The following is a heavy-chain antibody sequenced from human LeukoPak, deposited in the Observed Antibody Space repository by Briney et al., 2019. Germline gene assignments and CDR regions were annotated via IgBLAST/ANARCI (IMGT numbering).Heavy chain of an antibody. CDR1: GFTFSSYG. D-gene: IGHD6-13*01. CDR2: ISYDGSSK. V-gene: IGHV3-30*18. Sequence: GGSLRLSCAASGFTFSSYGMHWVRQAPGKGLEWVAVISYDGSSKYYADSVRGRFTISRDNSKNTLYLQMNSLRAEDTAVYYCAKGVGSSWYLGHFDYWGQGTLVTVSS. J-gene: IGHJ4*02. CDR3: AKGVGSSWYLGHFDY.